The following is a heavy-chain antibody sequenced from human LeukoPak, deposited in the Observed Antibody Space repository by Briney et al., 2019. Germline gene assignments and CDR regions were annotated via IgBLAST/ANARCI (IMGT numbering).Heavy chain of an antibody. J-gene: IGHJ4*02. D-gene: IGHD3-3*01. V-gene: IGHV3-7*01. CDR1: GVSFSNCW. Sequence: GGSLRLSCAAAGVSFSNCWMNWVRQAPGKGLEWVAIIKQDGSEEFYVDSVKGRFTISRDNAKNSLYLQMNSLRAEDTAVYYCARGPLLRFLEWFFDYWGQGTLVTVSS. CDR3: ARGPLLRFLEWFFDY. CDR2: IKQDGSEE.